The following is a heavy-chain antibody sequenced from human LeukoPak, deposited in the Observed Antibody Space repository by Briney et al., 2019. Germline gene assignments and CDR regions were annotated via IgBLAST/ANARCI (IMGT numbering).Heavy chain of an antibody. D-gene: IGHD2-2*02. V-gene: IGHV4-59*01. Sequence: SETLSLTCTVSGGSMSSYYWSWIRQPPGKGLEWIGYIYYSGSTNYNPSLKSRVSISVDTSKNQFSLKLSSVTAADTAVYFCATSSSPYTPFDYWGQGTLVTVSS. J-gene: IGHJ4*02. CDR1: GGSMSSYY. CDR3: ATSSSPYTPFDY. CDR2: IYYSGST.